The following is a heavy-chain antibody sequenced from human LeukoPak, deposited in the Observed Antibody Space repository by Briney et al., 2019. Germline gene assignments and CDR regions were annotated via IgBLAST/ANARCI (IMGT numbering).Heavy chain of an antibody. D-gene: IGHD3-10*01. CDR3: ARDHGAHYDSGGYFDY. J-gene: IGHJ4*02. Sequence: SETLSLTCAVYGRSFSGYYWSWIRQPPGKGLEWIGEINHSGNTNYNPSLESRVTVSVDTSKTQFSLKLSSVTAADMAVYYCARDHGAHYDSGGYFDYWGQGILVTVSS. V-gene: IGHV4-34*01. CDR1: GRSFSGYY. CDR2: INHSGNT.